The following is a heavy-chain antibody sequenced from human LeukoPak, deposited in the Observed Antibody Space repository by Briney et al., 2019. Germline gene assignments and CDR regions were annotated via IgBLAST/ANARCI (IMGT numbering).Heavy chain of an antibody. J-gene: IGHJ4*02. CDR2: FDPEDGET. CDR3: ARAGAAVTRHFDY. D-gene: IGHD4-17*01. Sequence: GASVKVSCKVSGYTLTELSMHWVRQAPGKGLEWMGGFDPEDGETIYAQKVQGRVTLTTDTSTSTAYMELRSLRSDDTAVYYCARAGAAVTRHFDYWGQGTLVTVSS. CDR1: GYTLTELS. V-gene: IGHV1-24*01.